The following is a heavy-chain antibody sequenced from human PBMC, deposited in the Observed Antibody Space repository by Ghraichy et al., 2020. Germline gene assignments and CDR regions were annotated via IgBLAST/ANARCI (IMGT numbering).Heavy chain of an antibody. Sequence: GSLRLSCAASGFTFSSYSMSWVRQAPGKGLEWVSSISPTRNYIYYADSVKGRFTISRDNAKNSLYLQMNSLRAEDTAVYYCATEAPRVDSNYGNYFDYWGQGTLVTVSS. D-gene: IGHD4-11*01. J-gene: IGHJ4*02. CDR2: ISPTRNYI. CDR3: ATEAPRVDSNYGNYFDY. CDR1: GFTFSSYS. V-gene: IGHV3-21*01.